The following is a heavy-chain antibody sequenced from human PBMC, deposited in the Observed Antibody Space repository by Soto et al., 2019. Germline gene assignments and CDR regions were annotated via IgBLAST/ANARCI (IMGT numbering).Heavy chain of an antibody. CDR1: GDSIRSYY. CDR3: ARAYGGFDNGLDV. V-gene: IGHV4-59*01. J-gene: IGHJ6*02. Sequence: SETLSLTCTVSGDSIRSYYWTWIRQPPGKGLELTGYIYYSGSTRYNPSLKSRVTISVDMSKNQFSLKLSSVIAADTAVYYCARAYGGFDNGLDVWGQGTAVTVS. D-gene: IGHD5-12*01. CDR2: IYYSGST.